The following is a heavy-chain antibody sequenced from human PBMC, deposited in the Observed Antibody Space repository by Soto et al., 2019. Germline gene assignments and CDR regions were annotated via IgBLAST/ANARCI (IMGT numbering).Heavy chain of an antibody. CDR2: INPNSGGT. Sequence: ASVKVSCKASGYTFTGYYIHWVRQAPGQGLEWMGWINPNSGGTNYAQKFQGWVTMTRDTSISTAYMELSRLRSDDTAVYYCARADSSSWYLGKGMDVWGQGTTVTVSS. J-gene: IGHJ6*02. CDR3: ARADSSSWYLGKGMDV. CDR1: GYTFTGYY. D-gene: IGHD6-13*01. V-gene: IGHV1-2*04.